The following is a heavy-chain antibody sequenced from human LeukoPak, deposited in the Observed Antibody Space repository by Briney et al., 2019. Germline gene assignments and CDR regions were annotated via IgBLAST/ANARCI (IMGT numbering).Heavy chain of an antibody. CDR3: ARVRLGYCSSTSCYALDY. CDR1: GGSISSSSYY. Sequence: SETLSLTCTVSGGSISSSSYYWGWIRQPPGKGLEWIGSIYYSGSTYYNPSLKSRVTISVDTSKNQFSLKLSSVTAADTAVYYCARVRLGYCSSTSCYALDYWGQGTLVTISS. CDR2: IYYSGST. V-gene: IGHV4-39*01. J-gene: IGHJ4*02. D-gene: IGHD2-2*01.